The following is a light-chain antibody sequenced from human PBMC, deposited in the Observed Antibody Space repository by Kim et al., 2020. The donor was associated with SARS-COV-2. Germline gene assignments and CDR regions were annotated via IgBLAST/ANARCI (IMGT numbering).Light chain of an antibody. Sequence: ALGQKVRITCQGDSLRSYYATCYQQKPGQAPILVIYGKNNRPSGIPDRFSGSSSGNTASLTITGTQAGDEADYYCNSRDSNDNVVFGGGTQLTVL. CDR1: SLRSYY. CDR2: GKN. V-gene: IGLV3-19*01. J-gene: IGLJ2*01. CDR3: NSRDSNDNVV.